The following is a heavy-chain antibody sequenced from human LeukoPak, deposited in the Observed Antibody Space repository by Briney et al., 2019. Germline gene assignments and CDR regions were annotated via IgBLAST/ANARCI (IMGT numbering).Heavy chain of an antibody. V-gene: IGHV3-21*01. D-gene: IGHD1-26*01. CDR2: ISGSTSYI. Sequence: GGSLRLSCAASGFTFSSYNMNWVRQAPGKGLEWVSSISGSTSYIYSADSVKGRFTISRDNAKNSLYLQMNSLRAEDTAVYYCAKVEWELQGSDYWGQGTLVTVSS. CDR3: AKVEWELQGSDY. J-gene: IGHJ4*02. CDR1: GFTFSSYN.